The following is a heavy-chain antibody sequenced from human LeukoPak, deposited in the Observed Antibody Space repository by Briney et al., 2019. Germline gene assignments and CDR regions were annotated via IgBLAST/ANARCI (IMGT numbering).Heavy chain of an antibody. CDR1: GGSFSGYY. V-gene: IGHV4-34*01. CDR3: ARASTIVVVPAAMSPHNWFDP. CDR2: INHSGST. D-gene: IGHD2-2*01. J-gene: IGHJ5*02. Sequence: SETLSLTCAVYGGSFSGYYWSWIRQPPGKGLEWIGEINHSGSTNYNPSLKSRVTISVDTSKNQFSLKLSSVTAADTAVYYCARASTIVVVPAAMSPHNWFDPWGQGTLVTVSS.